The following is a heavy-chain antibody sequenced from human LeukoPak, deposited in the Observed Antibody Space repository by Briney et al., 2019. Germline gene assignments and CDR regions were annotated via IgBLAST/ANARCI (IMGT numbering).Heavy chain of an antibody. J-gene: IGHJ4*02. CDR2: ISHSGGST. Sequence: PGGSLRLSCAASGCIFSNYAMSWVRQAPGKGLEWVSGISHSGGSTYYADSVKGRFTISRDNSKNTLYLQMNSLRADDTAVYYCAKDMNSWRDGSGLGDYFDYWGQGTLVTVSS. D-gene: IGHD6-19*01. CDR3: AKDMNSWRDGSGLGDYFDY. CDR1: GCIFSNYA. V-gene: IGHV3-23*01.